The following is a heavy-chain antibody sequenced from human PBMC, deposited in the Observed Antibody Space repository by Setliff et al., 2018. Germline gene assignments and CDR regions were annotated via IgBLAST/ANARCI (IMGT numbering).Heavy chain of an antibody. D-gene: IGHD3-3*01. CDR3: ARVGIFGGGYFDF. CDR2: IWYDGVKK. J-gene: IGHJ4*02. V-gene: IGHV3-33*08. Sequence: GGSLRLSCAASGFTFSTYRMHWVRQAPGKGLEWVAVIWYDGVKKYHADSVKGRFTISRDNSKNTLYLQMNSLRPEDTAVYYCARVGIFGGGYFDFWGQGTLVTVSS. CDR1: GFTFSTYR.